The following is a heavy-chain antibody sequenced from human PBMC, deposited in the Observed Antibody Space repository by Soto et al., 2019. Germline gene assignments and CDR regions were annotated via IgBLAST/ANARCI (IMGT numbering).Heavy chain of an antibody. D-gene: IGHD6-6*01. CDR1: GYTFTGYY. V-gene: IGHV1-2*02. CDR3: VTGDHLVR. CDR2: INPKTGDT. Sequence: QMQLVQSGAEARKPGASVKVSCKTSGYTFTGYYLNWVRQAPGRGLEWVGWINPKTGDTNNAQKFQVRVTMTTDTSISTGYMELSGLKSDDTAVYYCVTGDHLVRWGQGTRVTVSS. J-gene: IGHJ4*02.